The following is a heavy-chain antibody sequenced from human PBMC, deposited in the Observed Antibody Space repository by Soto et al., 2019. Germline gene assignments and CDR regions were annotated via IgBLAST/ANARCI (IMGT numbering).Heavy chain of an antibody. J-gene: IGHJ5*02. Sequence: GGSLKISCKGSGYSFTSYWISWVRQMPGKGLEWMGRIDPSDSYTNYSPSFQGHVTISADKSISTAYLQWSSLKASDTAMYYCARNAFLYPWFDPWGQGTLVTVSS. V-gene: IGHV5-10-1*01. CDR1: GYSFTSYW. CDR3: ARNAFLYPWFDP. D-gene: IGHD2-2*02. CDR2: IDPSDSYT.